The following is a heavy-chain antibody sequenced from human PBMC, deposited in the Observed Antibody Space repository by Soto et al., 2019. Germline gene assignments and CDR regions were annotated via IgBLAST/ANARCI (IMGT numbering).Heavy chain of an antibody. CDR1: GGSISSGGYY. D-gene: IGHD4-4*01. CDR2: IYYSGNA. J-gene: IGHJ6*02. Sequence: PSETLSLTCTVSGGSISSGGYYWSWIRQHPGKGLEWIGYIYYSGNAYYNPSLKSRVTISVDTSKNQFSLKLTSVTAADTAVYYCATEDGAVTSGGYYYYYGVDVWGQGTTVTVSS. V-gene: IGHV4-31*03. CDR3: ATEDGAVTSGGYYYYYGVDV.